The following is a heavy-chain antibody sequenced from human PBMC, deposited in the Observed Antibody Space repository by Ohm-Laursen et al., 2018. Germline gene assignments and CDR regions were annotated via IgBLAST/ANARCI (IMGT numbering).Heavy chain of an antibody. CDR2: IKSKAAGETR. CDR3: TTEGYPLAFDI. Sequence: GSLRLSCTASGFTVSDAWMSWVRQAPGKGLEYVGRIKSKAAGETREYAEPVKGRFTILRDDSKNTLYLQMNSLKTEDTAVYYCTTEGYPLAFDIWGQGTMVTVSS. CDR1: GFTVSDAW. V-gene: IGHV3-15*01. J-gene: IGHJ3*02. D-gene: IGHD5-18*01.